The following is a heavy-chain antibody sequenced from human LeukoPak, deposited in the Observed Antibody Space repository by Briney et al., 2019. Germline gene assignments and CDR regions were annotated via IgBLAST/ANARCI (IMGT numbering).Heavy chain of an antibody. CDR2: ISGSGGST. CDR1: GFTFSSYA. J-gene: IGHJ3*02. CDR3: AKDWYFGYDDFDI. Sequence: GGSLRLSCAASGFTFSSYAMSWVRQAPGKGLEWVSAISGSGGSTYYADSVKGRFTISRDNSKHTLYLQMNSLRAEDTAIYYCAKDWYFGYDDFDIWGQGTMVTVSS. D-gene: IGHD3-10*01. V-gene: IGHV3-23*01.